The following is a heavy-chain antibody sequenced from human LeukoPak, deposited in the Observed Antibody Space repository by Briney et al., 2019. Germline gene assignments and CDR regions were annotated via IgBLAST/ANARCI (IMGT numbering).Heavy chain of an antibody. CDR3: ARVSYDFWSGYFAEQYNWFDP. J-gene: IGHJ5*02. CDR2: INHSGST. V-gene: IGHV4-34*01. CDR1: GGSFSGYY. D-gene: IGHD3-3*01. Sequence: SETLSLTCAVYGGSFSGYYWSWIRQPPGKGLEWIGEINHSGSTNYNPSLKSRVTISVDTSKNQFSLKLSSVTAADTAVYYCARVSYDFWSGYFAEQYNWFDPWGQGTLVTVSS.